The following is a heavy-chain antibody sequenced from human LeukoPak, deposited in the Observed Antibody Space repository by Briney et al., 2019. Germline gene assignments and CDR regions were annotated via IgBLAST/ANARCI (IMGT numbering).Heavy chain of an antibody. J-gene: IGHJ4*02. CDR3: ARAGGSTVSHSDY. D-gene: IGHD4-17*01. CDR2: ISSSTSYI. CDR1: GFTFTSYS. Sequence: GGSLRLSCAASGFTFTSYSMNWIRQAPGKGLEWVSSISSSTSYIYYADSVKGRFTISKDNAKNSLYLQMNSLRAEDTAVYYCARAGGSTVSHSDYWGQGTLVTVSS. V-gene: IGHV3-21*01.